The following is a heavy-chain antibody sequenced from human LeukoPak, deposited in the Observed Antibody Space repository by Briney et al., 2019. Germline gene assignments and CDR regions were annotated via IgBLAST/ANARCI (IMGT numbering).Heavy chain of an antibody. CDR1: GYTFTSYA. V-gene: IGHV1-3*01. CDR2: INAGNGNT. CDR3: ASGGRGYWSGKAFYYYYGMDV. D-gene: IGHD2-15*01. J-gene: IGHJ6*02. Sequence: ASVKVSCKASGYTFTSYAMHRVRQAPGQRLEWMGWINAGNGNTKYSQKFQGRVTITRDTSASTAYMELSSLRSEDTAVYYCASGGRGYWSGKAFYYYYGMDVWGQGTTVTVSS.